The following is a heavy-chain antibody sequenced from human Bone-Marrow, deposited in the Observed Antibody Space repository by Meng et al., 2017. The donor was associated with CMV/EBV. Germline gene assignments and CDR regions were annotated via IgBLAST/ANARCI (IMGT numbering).Heavy chain of an antibody. D-gene: IGHD3-9*01. Sequence: GESLKISCAASGFTFSSYSMNWVRQAPGKGLEWVAVISYDGSNKYYADSVKGRFTISRDNSKNTLYLQMNSLRAEDTAVYYCEMSDILTGLEGYWGQGTLVTVSS. CDR3: EMSDILTGLEGY. CDR1: GFTFSSYS. CDR2: ISYDGSNK. J-gene: IGHJ4*02. V-gene: IGHV3-30*03.